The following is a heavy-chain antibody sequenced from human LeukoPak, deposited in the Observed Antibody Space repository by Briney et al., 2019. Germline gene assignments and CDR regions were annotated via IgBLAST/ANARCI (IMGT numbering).Heavy chain of an antibody. V-gene: IGHV5-51*01. J-gene: IGHJ4*02. CDR3: AKLVGNYYFDY. CDR1: GYIFTTSW. CDR2: IYPGDSDT. D-gene: IGHD1-7*01. Sequence: GESLKISCKGSGYIFTTSWIGWVRQMPGKGLEWMGMIYPGDSDTKYSPSFQGKVTISADKSISTAYLQWSSLKASDTAIYYCAKLVGNYYFDYWGQGTLVTVSS.